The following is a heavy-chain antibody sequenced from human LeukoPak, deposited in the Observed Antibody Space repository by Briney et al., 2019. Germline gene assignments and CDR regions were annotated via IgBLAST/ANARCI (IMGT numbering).Heavy chain of an antibody. D-gene: IGHD3-22*01. CDR3: ARDQGYYYDSSGQP. V-gene: IGHV3-30-3*01. J-gene: IGHJ5*02. Sequence: GGSLRLSCAASGFTFSSYAMHWVRQAPGKGLEWVAVISYDGSNKYYADSVKGRFTISRDNSRNTLYLQMNSLRAEDPAVYYCARDQGYYYDSSGQPSGQGNLVTVSS. CDR1: GFTFSSYA. CDR2: ISYDGSNK.